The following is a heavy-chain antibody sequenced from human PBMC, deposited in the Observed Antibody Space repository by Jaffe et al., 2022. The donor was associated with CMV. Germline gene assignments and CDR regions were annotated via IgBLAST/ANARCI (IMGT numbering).Heavy chain of an antibody. CDR3: ARDASQARTMIVVPYWGY. CDR1: GFTFSSYG. V-gene: IGHV3-33*08. Sequence: QVQLVESGGGVVQPGRSLRLSCAASGFTFSSYGMHWVRQAPGKGLEWVAVIWYDGSNKYYADSVKGRFTISRDNSKNTLYLQMNSLRAEDTAVYYCARDASQARTMIVVPYWGYWGQGTLVTVSS. D-gene: IGHD3-22*01. CDR2: IWYDGSNK. J-gene: IGHJ4*02.